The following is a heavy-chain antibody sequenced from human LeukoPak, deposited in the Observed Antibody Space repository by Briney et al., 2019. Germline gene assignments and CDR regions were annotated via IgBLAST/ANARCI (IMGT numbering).Heavy chain of an antibody. CDR1: GGSISSYY. D-gene: IGHD6-6*01. CDR2: MAYSGST. J-gene: IGHJ6*03. V-gene: IGHV4-59*01. CDR3: ARGPSIAARPYYYYMDV. Sequence: PSETLSLTCTVSGGSISSYYWSWIRQPPGKGLEWIGYMAYSGSTNYNPSLKSRVTITVDTAKNQFSLKLSSVTAADTAMYYCARGPSIAARPYYYYMDVWGKGTTVTVSS.